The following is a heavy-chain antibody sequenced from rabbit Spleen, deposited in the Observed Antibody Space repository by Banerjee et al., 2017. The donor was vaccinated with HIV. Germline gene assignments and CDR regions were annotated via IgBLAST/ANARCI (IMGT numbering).Heavy chain of an antibody. CDR1: GFDFSSNE. V-gene: IGHV1S40*01. CDR2: ISTNT. Sequence: QSLEESGGDLVKPGASLTLTCTASGFDFSSNEMCWVRQAPGKGLEWVACISTNTYYASWAKGRFTVSKTSSTTVTLQMTRLTAADTATYFCARDLADAIGWNFNLWGPGTLVTVS. CDR3: ARDLADAIGWNFNL. J-gene: IGHJ4*01. D-gene: IGHD4-1*01.